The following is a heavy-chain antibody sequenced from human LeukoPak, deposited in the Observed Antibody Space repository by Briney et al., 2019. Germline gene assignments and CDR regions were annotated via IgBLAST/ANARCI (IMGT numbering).Heavy chain of an antibody. CDR3: ARWAAAVNDAFDI. CDR2: IYPGDSDT. J-gene: IGHJ3*02. Sequence: ESLKISCKGSGYSFTSYWIGWVRQMPGKGLEWMGIIYPGDSDTRYSPSFQGQVTISADKSISTAYLQWSSLKASDTAMYYCARWAAAVNDAFDIWGQGTMVTVSS. V-gene: IGHV5-51*01. CDR1: GYSFTSYW. D-gene: IGHD6-13*01.